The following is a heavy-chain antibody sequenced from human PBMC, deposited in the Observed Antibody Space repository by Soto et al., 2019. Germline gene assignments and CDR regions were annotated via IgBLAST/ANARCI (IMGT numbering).Heavy chain of an antibody. CDR1: GGSFSGYY. J-gene: IGHJ4*02. Sequence: PSETLSLTCAVYGGSFSGYYWSWIRQPPGKGLEWIGEINHSGSTNYNPSLKSRVTISVDTSKNQFSLKLSSVTAADTAVYYCARALVGATIFDHWGQGTLVTVSS. V-gene: IGHV4-34*01. CDR3: ARALVGATIFDH. CDR2: INHSGST. D-gene: IGHD1-26*01.